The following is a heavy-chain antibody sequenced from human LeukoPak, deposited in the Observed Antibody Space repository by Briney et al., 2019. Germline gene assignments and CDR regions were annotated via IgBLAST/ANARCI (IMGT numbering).Heavy chain of an antibody. CDR3: ARDPLQYHDLLTGSQPQYYFDF. J-gene: IGHJ4*02. V-gene: IGHV1-3*03. Sequence: ASVKVSCKASGYTFTRYYMHWVRQATGQGLEWMGWINAGNGDTKYSQEFQGRVTITRDTSANTAYMQLSSLRSEDMAVYYCARDPLQYHDLLTGSQPQYYFDFWGQGTLVTVSS. CDR1: GYTFTRYY. D-gene: IGHD3-9*01. CDR2: INAGNGDT.